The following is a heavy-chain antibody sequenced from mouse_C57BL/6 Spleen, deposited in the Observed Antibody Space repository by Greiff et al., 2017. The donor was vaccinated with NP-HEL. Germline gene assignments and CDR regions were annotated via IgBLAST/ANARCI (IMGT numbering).Heavy chain of an antibody. J-gene: IGHJ1*03. CDR3: ARTEDGYYVRYFDV. Sequence: VQLVESGPGLVQPSQSLSITCTVSGFSLTSYGVHWVRQSPGKGLEWLGVIWSGGSTDYNAAFISRLSISKDNSKSQVFFKMNSLQADDTAIYYCARTEDGYYVRYFDVWGTGTTVTVSS. V-gene: IGHV2-2*01. D-gene: IGHD2-3*01. CDR2: IWSGGST. CDR1: GFSLTSYG.